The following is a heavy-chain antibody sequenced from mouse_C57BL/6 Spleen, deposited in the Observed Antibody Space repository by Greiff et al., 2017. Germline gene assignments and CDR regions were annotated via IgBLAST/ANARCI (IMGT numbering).Heavy chain of an antibody. J-gene: IGHJ4*01. V-gene: IGHV1-15*01. Sequence: QVQLKESGAELVRPGASVTLSCKASGYTFTDYEMHWVKQTPVHGLEWIGAIDPETGGTAYNQKFKGKAILTADKSSSTAYMGLRSLTSEDSAVYYCTREGLPSMDYWGQGTSVTVSS. CDR3: TREGLPSMDY. CDR2: IDPETGGT. CDR1: GYTFTDYE. D-gene: IGHD2-2*01.